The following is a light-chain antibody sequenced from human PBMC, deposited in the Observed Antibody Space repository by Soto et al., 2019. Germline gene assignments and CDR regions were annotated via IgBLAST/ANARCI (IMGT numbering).Light chain of an antibody. J-gene: IGLJ2*01. CDR2: LTGDGSH. CDR1: SGHSTSA. CDR3: QTWGTGLQV. V-gene: IGLV4-69*01. Sequence: QPVLTQSPSASASLGASVKLTCTLSSGHSTSAIACHQQQPEKGPRYLLNLTGDGSHSKGDRIPDRFSGSSSGAERYLTVPRLQSEDEADYYCQTWGTGLQVFGAGTKLTVL.